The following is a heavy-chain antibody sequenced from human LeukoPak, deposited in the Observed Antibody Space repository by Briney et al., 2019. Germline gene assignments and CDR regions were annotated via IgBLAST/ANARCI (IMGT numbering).Heavy chain of an antibody. CDR3: ARDRIAARGYYFDY. V-gene: IGHV1-69*04. CDR1: GGTFSSYA. J-gene: IGHJ4*02. D-gene: IGHD6-6*01. CDR2: IIPILGIA. Sequence: SVKGSCKASGGTFSSYAISWVRQAPGQGLEWMGRIIPILGIANYAQKFQGRVTITTDESTSTAYMELSSLRSEDTAVYYCARDRIAARGYYFDYWGQGTLVTVSS.